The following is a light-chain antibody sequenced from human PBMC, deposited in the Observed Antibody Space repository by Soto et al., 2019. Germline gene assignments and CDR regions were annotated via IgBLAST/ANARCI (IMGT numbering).Light chain of an antibody. CDR3: QHRSNWPPYT. Sequence: EIVLTQSPAALSLSPGETATLSCRASQSLKNDLAWYQQKPGQAPRLLIYDASDRATGVPARFRGSGSGTDFTLTISSLDPEDFAVYYCQHRSNWPPYTFGQGTKLEI. CDR2: DAS. CDR1: QSLKND. V-gene: IGKV3-11*01. J-gene: IGKJ2*01.